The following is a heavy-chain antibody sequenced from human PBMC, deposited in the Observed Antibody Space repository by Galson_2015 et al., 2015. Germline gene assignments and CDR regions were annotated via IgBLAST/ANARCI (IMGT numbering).Heavy chain of an antibody. V-gene: IGHV2-5*02. CDR3: AHRGKDMQDAFDV. CDR1: GFSLSSSGVG. D-gene: IGHD2-15*01. Sequence: ALVKPTQTLTVTCTFTGFSLSSSGVGVGWIRQPPGMALECLALIYWDDDTRYSPSLKNRLTITKDTSKNQVVLTMINMDPVDTATYYCAHRGKDMQDAFDVWGQGTMVTVSS. J-gene: IGHJ3*01. CDR2: IYWDDDT.